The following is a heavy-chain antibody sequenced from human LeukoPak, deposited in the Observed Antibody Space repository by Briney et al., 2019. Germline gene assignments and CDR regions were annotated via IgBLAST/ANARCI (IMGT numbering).Heavy chain of an antibody. V-gene: IGHV1-2*02. CDR3: ARDLSLGYNWNYGPYNWFDP. Sequence: GASVKVSCKASGYTFTGYYMHWVRQAPGQGLEWMGWINPNSGGTNYAQKFQGRVTMTRDTSISTAYMELSSLRSEDTAVYYCARDLSLGYNWNYGPYNWFDPWGQGTLVTVSS. CDR1: GYTFTGYY. CDR2: INPNSGGT. J-gene: IGHJ5*02. D-gene: IGHD1-7*01.